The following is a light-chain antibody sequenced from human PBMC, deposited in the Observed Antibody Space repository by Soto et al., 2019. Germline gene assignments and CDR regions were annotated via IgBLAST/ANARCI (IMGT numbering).Light chain of an antibody. CDR3: QQRINWPLT. CDR1: QSVSSY. CDR2: DAS. V-gene: IGKV3-11*01. Sequence: EIVLTQSPATLSLSPGERATLSCRASQSVSSYLAWYQQKPGQAPRLLIYDASNRATGIPARFSGSGSGTDFTFTISSLEPEDFAVYYCQQRINWPLTFGGGTKVEIK. J-gene: IGKJ4*01.